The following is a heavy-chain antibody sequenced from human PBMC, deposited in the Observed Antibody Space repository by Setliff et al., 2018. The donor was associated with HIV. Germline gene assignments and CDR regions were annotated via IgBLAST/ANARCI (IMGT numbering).Heavy chain of an antibody. CDR2: ISGSGDST. Sequence: PGGSLRLSCAASGFTFSFHAMTWVRQAPGKGLEWVSGISGSGDSTYYADSVKGRFTISRDNSKNTLFLQMNSLRGEDTAVYYCAKDEAHYYYHYMDVWGKGTTVTVSS. V-gene: IGHV3-23*01. J-gene: IGHJ6*03. CDR1: GFTFSFHA. D-gene: IGHD3-10*01. CDR3: AKDEAHYYYHYMDV.